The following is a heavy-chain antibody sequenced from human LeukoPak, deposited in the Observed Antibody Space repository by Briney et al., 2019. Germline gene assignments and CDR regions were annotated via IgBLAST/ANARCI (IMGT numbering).Heavy chain of an antibody. CDR3: AREDYDGSTMDY. D-gene: IGHD4-23*01. V-gene: IGHV4-59*12. Sequence: SETLSLTCAVSGGSISSYYWSWIRQPPGKGLEWIGYIYYSGSTNYNPSLKSRVTISVDTSKNQFSLKLISVTAADTAVYYCAREDYDGSTMDYWGQGTLVTVSS. J-gene: IGHJ4*02. CDR2: IYYSGST. CDR1: GGSISSYY.